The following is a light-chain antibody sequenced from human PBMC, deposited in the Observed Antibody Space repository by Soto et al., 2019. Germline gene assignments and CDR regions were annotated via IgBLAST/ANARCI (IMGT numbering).Light chain of an antibody. V-gene: IGKV3-20*01. CDR1: QSVSSTN. CDR2: DAS. Sequence: EIVLTQSPGTLSLSPGERATLSCRASQSVSSTNLVWYQQKRGQAPRLLIYDASSRGTGIPDRFRGSGSGTDFTLTLSRLEPEDFAVYFCQHYANSVGTFGQGTKVEIK. CDR3: QHYANSVGT. J-gene: IGKJ1*01.